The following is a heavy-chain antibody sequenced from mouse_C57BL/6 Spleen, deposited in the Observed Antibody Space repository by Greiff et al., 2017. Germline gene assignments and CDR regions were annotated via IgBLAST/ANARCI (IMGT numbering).Heavy chain of an antibody. CDR2: IDPSASYT. V-gene: IGHV1-69*01. D-gene: IGHD1-1*01. CDR3: ASHYYGSSSCAMDY. J-gene: IGHJ4*01. CDR1: GYTFTSYW. Sequence: QVQLQQPGAELVMPGASVKLSCKASGYTFTSYWMHWVQQRPGQGLEWIGEIDPSASYTNYTQKFKGKFTLTVDKSSSTAFMQLSSLPSEDSAVYYCASHYYGSSSCAMDYWGQGTSVTGSS.